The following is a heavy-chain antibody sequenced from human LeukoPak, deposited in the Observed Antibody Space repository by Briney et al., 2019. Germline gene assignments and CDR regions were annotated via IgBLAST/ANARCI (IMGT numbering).Heavy chain of an antibody. Sequence: GRSLRLSCAASGFTFSSYGMHWVRQAPGKGLEWVAVIWYDGSNKYYADSVKGRFAISRDNSKNTLYLQMNSLRAEDTAVYYCARDRGTWFDPWGQGTLVTVSS. J-gene: IGHJ5*02. CDR1: GFTFSSYG. V-gene: IGHV3-33*01. CDR2: IWYDGSNK. D-gene: IGHD1-1*01. CDR3: ARDRGTWFDP.